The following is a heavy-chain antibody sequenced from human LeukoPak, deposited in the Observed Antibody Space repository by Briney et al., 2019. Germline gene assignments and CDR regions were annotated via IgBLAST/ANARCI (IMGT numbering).Heavy chain of an antibody. D-gene: IGHD5-12*01. V-gene: IGHV3-9*01. J-gene: IGHJ6*02. CDR1: GFTFDDYA. CDR2: ISWNSGSI. CDR3: AKDMATQTYYYYGMDV. Sequence: GGSLRLSCAASGFTFDDYAMHWVRQDPGKSLEWVSGISWNSGSIGYADSVKGRFTISRDNAKNSLYLQMNSLRAEDTALYYCAKDMATQTYYYYGMDVWGQGTTVTVSS.